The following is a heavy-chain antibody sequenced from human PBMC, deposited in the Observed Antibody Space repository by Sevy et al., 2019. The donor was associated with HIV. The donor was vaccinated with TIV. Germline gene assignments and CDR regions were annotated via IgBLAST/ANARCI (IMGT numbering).Heavy chain of an antibody. D-gene: IGHD2-15*01. V-gene: IGHV3-30-3*01. CDR2: ISYDGSNK. CDR3: ARGSAGDSELGY. J-gene: IGHJ4*02. CDR1: GFTFSTYN. Sequence: GGSLRLSCAASGFTFSTYNIHWVRQAPGKGLEWVAVISYDGSNKYYADSVKGRFTISRDNSKNTLYLQMNSLRGNDTALYFCARGSAGDSELGYWGQGTLVTVPS.